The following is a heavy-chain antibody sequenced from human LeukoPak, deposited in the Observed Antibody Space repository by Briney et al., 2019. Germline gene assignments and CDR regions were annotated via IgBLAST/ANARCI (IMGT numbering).Heavy chain of an antibody. D-gene: IGHD5-12*01. J-gene: IGHJ4*02. Sequence: GGSLRLSCAASGFTFSNAWMSWVRQAPGKGLEWVGRIKSKTDGGTTDYAAPVKGRFTISRDDSKNTLYLQMNSLKTEDTAVYYCTTDIVATYWFHVFDYWGQGTLVTVSS. CDR2: IKSKTDGGTT. CDR1: GFTFSNAW. V-gene: IGHV3-15*01. CDR3: TTDIVATYWFHVFDY.